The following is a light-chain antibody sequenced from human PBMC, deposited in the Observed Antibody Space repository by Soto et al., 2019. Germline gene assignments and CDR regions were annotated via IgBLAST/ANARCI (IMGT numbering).Light chain of an antibody. CDR3: QQYTTYWT. CDR2: DAS. V-gene: IGKV1-5*01. CDR1: QNVLNW. J-gene: IGKJ1*01. Sequence: DIQMTQSPSTLSASVGDRVTITCRASQNVLNWLAWYQQKPGKAPKLLIFDASTLATGVPSRFSGSGSGTEFSLTISSLQPDDPATYYCQQYTTYWTFGQGTKVEVK.